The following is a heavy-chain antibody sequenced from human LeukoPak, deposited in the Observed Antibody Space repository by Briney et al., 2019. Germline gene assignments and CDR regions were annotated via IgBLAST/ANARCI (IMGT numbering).Heavy chain of an antibody. CDR2: IKCRTGCGTT. D-gene: IGHD2-2*01. Sequence: GGALRLSCAASGFTFSNAWMSWVRQAPGRGVEGVGRIKCRTGCGTTDYAAPVKGRFTISRDDSKNTLYLQMNSLKTEDTAVYYCTTAPYCSSTSCYAIRYYYMDVWAKGTTVSVSS. V-gene: IGHV3-15*01. CDR1: GFTFSNAW. J-gene: IGHJ6*03. CDR3: TTAPYCSSTSCYAIRYYYMDV.